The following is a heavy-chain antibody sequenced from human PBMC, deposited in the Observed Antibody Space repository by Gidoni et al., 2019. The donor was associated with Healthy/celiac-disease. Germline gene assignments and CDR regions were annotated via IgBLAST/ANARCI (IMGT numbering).Heavy chain of an antibody. J-gene: IGHJ5*02. CDR3: AKTDIEVITVSKGRPIEES. CDR1: GGSINNEYYY. D-gene: IGHD6-19*01. CDR2: IHSSGST. V-gene: IGHV4-39*01. Sequence: QLQLQESGPALVNASVTLSLTCTVSGGSINNEYYYWCWSSQPPGKGLEWIGAIHSSGSTYYNPSLKTRVTISINTTKNQFYLKLSFVTAAETAIYYCAKTDIEVITVSKGRPIEESWGRGTLVTVSS.